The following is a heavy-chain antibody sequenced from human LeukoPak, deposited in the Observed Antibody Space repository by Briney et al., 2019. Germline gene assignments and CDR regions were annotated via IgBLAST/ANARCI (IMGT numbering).Heavy chain of an antibody. J-gene: IGHJ4*02. Sequence: ASVKVSCKASGYTFIGYYMHWVRQAPGQGLEWMGIINPSGGSTSYAQKFQGRVTMTRDTSTSTVYMELSSLRSEDTAIYYCAREEYQLRVDYWGQGTLVTVSS. CDR1: GYTFIGYY. V-gene: IGHV1-46*01. D-gene: IGHD2-2*01. CDR3: AREEYQLRVDY. CDR2: INPSGGST.